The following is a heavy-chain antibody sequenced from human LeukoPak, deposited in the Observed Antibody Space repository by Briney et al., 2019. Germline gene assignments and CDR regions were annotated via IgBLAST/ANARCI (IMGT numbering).Heavy chain of an antibody. V-gene: IGHV4-59*13. CDR1: GGSISSYS. CDR3: ARDHPVADWAPDI. CDR2: IDYSGSS. Sequence: SETLSLTCSVSGGSISSYSWTWLRQPPGKGLEWIGFIDYSGSSNYNPSLKSRVTISADPSTNHFSLNLTSVTAADTAVYFCARDHPVADWAPDIWGRGTMVTVSS. D-gene: IGHD3-9*01. J-gene: IGHJ3*02.